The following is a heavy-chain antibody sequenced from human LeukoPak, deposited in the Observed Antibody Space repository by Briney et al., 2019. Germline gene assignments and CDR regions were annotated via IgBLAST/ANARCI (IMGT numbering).Heavy chain of an antibody. J-gene: IGHJ6*04. V-gene: IGHV3-9*01. Sequence: TGGSLRLSCAASGFTFDDYAMHWVRHAPGKGLEWVSGISWNSGSIGYADSVKGRFTISRDNAKNSLYLQMNSLGAEDTALYYCAELGLTMIGGVWGKGTTVTVSS. CDR2: ISWNSGSI. CDR1: GFTFDDYA. CDR3: AELGLTMIGGV. D-gene: IGHD3-10*02.